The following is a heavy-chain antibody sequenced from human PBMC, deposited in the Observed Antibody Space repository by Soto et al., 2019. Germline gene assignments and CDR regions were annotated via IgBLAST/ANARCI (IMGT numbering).Heavy chain of an antibody. CDR1: GGSISSGGYS. Sequence: SETLSLTCAVSGGSISSGGYSWSWIRQPPGKGLEWIGCIYHSGSTYYNPSLKSRVTISVDRSKNQFSLRLSSVTAADTAVYYCARAAAHDSSGYYFYDWGQGTLVTVSS. CDR3: ARAAAHDSSGYYFYD. D-gene: IGHD3-22*01. CDR2: IYHSGST. V-gene: IGHV4-30-2*01. J-gene: IGHJ4*02.